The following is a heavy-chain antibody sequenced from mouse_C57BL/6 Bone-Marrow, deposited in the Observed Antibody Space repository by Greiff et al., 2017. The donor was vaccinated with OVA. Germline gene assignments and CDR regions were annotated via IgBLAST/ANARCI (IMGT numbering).Heavy chain of an antibody. Sequence: EVKLLESGGGLVQPGGSLKLSCAASGFAFSRYWMSWVQQAPGKGLEWIGEINPDSSTINYTPSLKDKFIISRDNAKNTLYLQMIKVRSEDTDLYYCARRGANSSMDYWGQGTSVTVSA. CDR2: INPDSSTI. J-gene: IGHJ4*01. CDR1: GFAFSRYW. V-gene: IGHV4-1*02. D-gene: IGHD4-1*01. CDR3: ARRGANSSMDY.